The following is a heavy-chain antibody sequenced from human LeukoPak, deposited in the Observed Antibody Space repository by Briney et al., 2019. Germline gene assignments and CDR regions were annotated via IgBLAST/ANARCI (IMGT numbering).Heavy chain of an antibody. Sequence: PGGSLRLSCAASGFTFSSYSMNWVRQAPGKGLVWVSRINSDGSSTSYADSVKGRFTISRDNAKNTLYLQINSLRAEDTAVYYCARVYDFWSAPHQSYWGQGTLVTVSS. CDR2: INSDGSST. V-gene: IGHV3-74*01. CDR1: GFTFSSYS. J-gene: IGHJ4*02. D-gene: IGHD3-3*01. CDR3: ARVYDFWSAPHQSY.